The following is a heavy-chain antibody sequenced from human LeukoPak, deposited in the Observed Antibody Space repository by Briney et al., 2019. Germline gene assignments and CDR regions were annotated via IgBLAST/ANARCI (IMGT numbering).Heavy chain of an antibody. J-gene: IGHJ4*02. CDR2: IYHSRST. D-gene: IGHD2-2*03. CDR1: GGSISSYY. CDR3: ARHSRLDKSSLSWADY. V-gene: IGHV4-59*08. Sequence: SETLSLTCTVSGGSISSYYWSWIRQPPGKGLEWIGYIYHSRSTNYNPSLKSRITISVDTSKNQFSLRLSSVTAADTAVYYCARHSRLDKSSLSWADYWGQGTLVTVSS.